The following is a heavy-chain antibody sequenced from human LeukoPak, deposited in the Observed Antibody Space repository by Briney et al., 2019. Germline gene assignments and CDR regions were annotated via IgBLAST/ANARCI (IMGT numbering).Heavy chain of an antibody. D-gene: IGHD6-19*01. V-gene: IGHV3-23*01. Sequence: GGSLRLSCAASGFTFNSNWMHWVRQAPGKGLEWVSAISGSGGSTYYADSVKGRFTISRDNSKNTLYLQMNSLRAEDTAVYYCAKSRLWDSSGWYEILFDYWGQGTLVTVSS. CDR1: GFTFNSNW. J-gene: IGHJ4*02. CDR2: ISGSGGST. CDR3: AKSRLWDSSGWYEILFDY.